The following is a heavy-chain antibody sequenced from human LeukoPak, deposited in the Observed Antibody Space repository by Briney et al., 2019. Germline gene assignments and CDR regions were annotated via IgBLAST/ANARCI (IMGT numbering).Heavy chain of an antibody. Sequence: PGRSLRLSCAASGFTFSYYTMHWVRQAPGKGLEWLAVISYDGSNEYYADSVKGRFTISRDNSKNTLYLQMNSLRVEDTAVYYCARVLNYYDSSGYYFSYWGQGTLVTVSS. V-gene: IGHV3-30-3*01. CDR3: ARVLNYYDSSGYYFSY. CDR1: GFTFSYYT. CDR2: ISYDGSNE. J-gene: IGHJ4*02. D-gene: IGHD3-22*01.